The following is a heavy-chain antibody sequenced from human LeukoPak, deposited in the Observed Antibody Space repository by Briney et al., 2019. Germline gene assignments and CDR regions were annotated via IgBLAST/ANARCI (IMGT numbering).Heavy chain of an antibody. CDR1: EFTFSNAW. J-gene: IGHJ3*02. D-gene: IGHD3-10*01. V-gene: IGHV3-15*01. CDR2: IKSKTDGGTT. CDR3: TTDSKSSGSYYVAFDI. Sequence: GGSLRLSCAASEFTFSNAWMSWVRQAPGKGLEWVGRIKSKTDGGTTDYAAPVKGRFTISRDDSKNTLYLQMNSLKTEDTAVYYCTTDSKSSGSYYVAFDIWGQGTMVTVSS.